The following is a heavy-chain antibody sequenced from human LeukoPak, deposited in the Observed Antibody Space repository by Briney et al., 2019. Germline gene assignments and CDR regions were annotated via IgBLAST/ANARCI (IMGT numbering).Heavy chain of an antibody. V-gene: IGHV4-30-2*01. Sequence: PSQTLSLTCAVSGGSIGSGDYSWSWTRQPPGSGLEWIGYIWHSGHTNYNPSLRSRVTISLARSNSQFSLRLSSVTAADTAVYYCARARESMATAGSYFDYWGQGTLVTVSS. J-gene: IGHJ4*02. CDR1: GGSIGSGDYS. D-gene: IGHD6-13*01. CDR2: IWHSGHT. CDR3: ARARESMATAGSYFDY.